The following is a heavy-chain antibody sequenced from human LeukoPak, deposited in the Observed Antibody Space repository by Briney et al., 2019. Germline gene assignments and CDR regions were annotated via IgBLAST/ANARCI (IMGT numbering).Heavy chain of an antibody. Sequence: PGGSLRLSCAASGFTFSSYAMHWVRQAPGKGLEWVAVISYDGSNKYYADSVKGRFTISRDNSKNTLYLQMNSLRAEDTAVYCCARGVNTIDTYCYDSSGLDYWGQGTLVTVSS. D-gene: IGHD3-22*01. CDR1: GFTFSSYA. J-gene: IGHJ4*02. CDR3: ARGVNTIDTYCYDSSGLDY. CDR2: ISYDGSNK. V-gene: IGHV3-30*04.